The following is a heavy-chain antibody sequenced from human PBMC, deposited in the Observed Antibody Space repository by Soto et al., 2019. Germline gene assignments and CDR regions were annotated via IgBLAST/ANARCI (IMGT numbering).Heavy chain of an antibody. CDR1: GYSVSNNGGT. V-gene: IGHV6-1*01. J-gene: IGHJ4*02. CDR3: ARDPPDFNSGFDY. D-gene: IGHD2-15*01. Sequence: XHTLSLACASCGYSVSNNGGTWNLIRQSPSRGLEWLGRAYYRSRWRYDYATSVRGRITISPDTSKNQFSLQLNSVTPEDTAVYYCARDPPDFNSGFDYWGQRTPVSVSS. CDR2: AYYRSRWRY.